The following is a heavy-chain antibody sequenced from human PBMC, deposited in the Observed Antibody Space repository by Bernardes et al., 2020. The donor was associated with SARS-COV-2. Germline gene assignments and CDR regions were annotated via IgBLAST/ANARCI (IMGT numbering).Heavy chain of an antibody. J-gene: IGHJ4*02. Sequence: SVKVSCKASGGTFSSYAISWVRQAPGQGLEWMGGIIPIFGTANYAQKFQGRVTITADESTSTAYMELSSLRSEDTAVYYCARGGSYHGGNYFDYWGQGTLVTVSS. V-gene: IGHV1-69*13. CDR1: GGTFSSYA. CDR3: ARGGSYHGGNYFDY. CDR2: IIPIFGTA. D-gene: IGHD1-26*01.